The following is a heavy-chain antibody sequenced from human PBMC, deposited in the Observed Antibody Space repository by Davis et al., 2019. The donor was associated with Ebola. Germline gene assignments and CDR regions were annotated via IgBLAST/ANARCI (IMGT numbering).Heavy chain of an antibody. CDR3: AKDKNYDFWSGYPHDAFDI. D-gene: IGHD3-3*01. V-gene: IGHV3-23*01. J-gene: IGHJ3*02. Sequence: GESLKISCAASGFTFSSYAMSWVRQAPGKGLEWVSAISGSGGSTYYADSVKGRFTIPSDNSKNTLYLQMNSLRAEDTAIYYCAKDKNYDFWSGYPHDAFDIWGRGTMVTVSS. CDR1: GFTFSSYA. CDR2: ISGSGGST.